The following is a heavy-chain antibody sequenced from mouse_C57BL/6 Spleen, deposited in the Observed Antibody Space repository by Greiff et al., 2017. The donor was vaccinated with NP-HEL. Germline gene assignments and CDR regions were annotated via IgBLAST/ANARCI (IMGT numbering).Heavy chain of an antibody. CDR3: ARYGNYFDY. J-gene: IGHJ2*01. Sequence: VQLQQPGAELVKPGASVKMSCKASGYTFTSYWITWVKQRPGQGLEWIGDIYPGSGSTTYNEKFKSKATLTVDTSSSTAYMQLSSLTSEDTAVYYCARYGNYFDYWGQGTTLTVSS. D-gene: IGHD2-1*01. CDR1: GYTFTSYW. V-gene: IGHV1-55*01. CDR2: IYPGSGST.